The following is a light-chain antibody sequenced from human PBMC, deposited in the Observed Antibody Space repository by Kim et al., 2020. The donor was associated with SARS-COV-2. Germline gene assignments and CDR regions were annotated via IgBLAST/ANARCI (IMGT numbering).Light chain of an antibody. Sequence: IVMTQSPESLSMSLGERATINCKSSQTVLKSLTNKNFLAWFQQKPGQPPKVLISWASTRESGVPDRFSGGGSGTDFTLTINSLQAEDVAVYYCHQHYSTPFTFGGGTKVDIK. J-gene: IGKJ4*01. V-gene: IGKV4-1*01. CDR3: HQHYSTPFT. CDR2: WAS. CDR1: QTVLKSLTNKNF.